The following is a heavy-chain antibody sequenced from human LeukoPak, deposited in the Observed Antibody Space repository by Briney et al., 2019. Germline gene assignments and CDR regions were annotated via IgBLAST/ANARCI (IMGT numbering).Heavy chain of an antibody. D-gene: IGHD3-22*01. CDR2: IYYSGST. J-gene: IGHJ6*02. CDR3: ARERRPYDSSGYYYPDYYYYGMDV. V-gene: IGHV4-59*01. CDR1: GGSISSYY. Sequence: SETLSLTCTVSGGSISSYYWSWIRQPPGKGLEWIGYIYYSGSTNYNPSLKSRVTISVDTSKNQFSLKLSSVTAADTAVYYCARERRPYDSSGYYYPDYYYYGMDVWGQGTTVTVSS.